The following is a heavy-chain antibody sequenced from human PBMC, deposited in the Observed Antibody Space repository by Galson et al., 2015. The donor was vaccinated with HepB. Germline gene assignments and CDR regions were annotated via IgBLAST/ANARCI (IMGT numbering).Heavy chain of an antibody. V-gene: IGHV1-69*13. CDR1: GGTFSSYA. CDR3: ARVSGDYCGGDCYALDY. Sequence: SVKVSCKASGGTFSSYAISWVRQAPGQGLEWMGGIIPIFGTANYAQKFQGRVTITADESTSTAYMELSSLRSEDTAVYYCARVSGDYCGGDCYALDYWGQGTLVTVSS. CDR2: IIPIFGTA. J-gene: IGHJ4*02. D-gene: IGHD2-21*01.